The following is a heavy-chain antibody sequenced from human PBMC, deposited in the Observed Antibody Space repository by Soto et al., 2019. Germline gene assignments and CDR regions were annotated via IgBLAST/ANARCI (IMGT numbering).Heavy chain of an antibody. CDR1: GFTFSSYA. V-gene: IGHV3-30-3*01. Sequence: QVQLVESGGGVVQPGRSLRLSCAASGFTFSSYAMHWVRQAPGKGLEWVAVISYDGSNKYYADSVKGRFTISRDNSKNTLYLQMNILRAEDTAVYYCARDQGIAAAGLAFDIWGQGTMVTVSS. J-gene: IGHJ3*02. CDR2: ISYDGSNK. D-gene: IGHD6-13*01. CDR3: ARDQGIAAAGLAFDI.